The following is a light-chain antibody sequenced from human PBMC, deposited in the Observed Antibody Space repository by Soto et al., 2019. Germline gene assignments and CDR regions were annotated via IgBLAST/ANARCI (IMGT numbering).Light chain of an antibody. Sequence: DIQLTQSPSTLYASVGDRVTITCRASHIITNYLNWYQQKPGKAPQLLIYAASSLQSGVPSRFSGGGYGTEFTLTINSLQPEDFATYSCQQSYTAPWTFGQGTKV. CDR1: HIITNY. J-gene: IGKJ1*01. CDR3: QQSYTAPWT. V-gene: IGKV1-39*01. CDR2: AAS.